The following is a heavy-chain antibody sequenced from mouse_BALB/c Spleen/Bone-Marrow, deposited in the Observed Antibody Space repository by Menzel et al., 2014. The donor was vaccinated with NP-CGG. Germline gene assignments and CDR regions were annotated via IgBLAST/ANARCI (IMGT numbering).Heavy chain of an antibody. CDR2: IRNKANGYTT. Sequence: EVKLVESGGGLGQPGGSLRLSCATSGFTFTDYYMSWVRQPPGKALEWLGFIRNKANGYTTEYSASVKGRFTISRDNSQRILYLQMNTLRAEDSATYYCARDTVITTHWYFDVWGAGTTVTVSS. CDR1: GFTFTDYY. V-gene: IGHV7-3*02. CDR3: ARDTVITTHWYFDV. J-gene: IGHJ1*01. D-gene: IGHD2-4*01.